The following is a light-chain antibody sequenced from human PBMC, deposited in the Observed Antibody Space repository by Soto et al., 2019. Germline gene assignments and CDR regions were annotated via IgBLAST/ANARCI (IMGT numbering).Light chain of an antibody. J-gene: IGLJ2*01. V-gene: IGLV2-23*02. Sequence: QSALTQPASVSGSPGQSITISCSGTSRDVGSYSLVSWYQQRPGKVPQLIIYEVSKRPSGVSNRFSGSKSANTASLTISGLQGDDEADYYCSSYAGNNNVIFGGGTKVTVL. CDR2: EVS. CDR3: SSYAGNNNVI. CDR1: SRDVGSYSL.